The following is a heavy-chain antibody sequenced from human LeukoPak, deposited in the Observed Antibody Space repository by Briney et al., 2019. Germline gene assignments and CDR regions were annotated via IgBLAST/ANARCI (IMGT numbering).Heavy chain of an antibody. J-gene: IGHJ4*02. Sequence: PGGSLRLSCAASGFTFSTYIMNWVRQAPGKGLEWVSSITSSSSYIYYADSVQGRFTISRDNAKNSLYLQMNSLRAEDTAVYYCACRGGWGQGTLVTVSS. V-gene: IGHV3-21*01. CDR3: ACRGG. CDR2: ITSSSSYI. CDR1: GFTFSTYI. D-gene: IGHD3-16*01.